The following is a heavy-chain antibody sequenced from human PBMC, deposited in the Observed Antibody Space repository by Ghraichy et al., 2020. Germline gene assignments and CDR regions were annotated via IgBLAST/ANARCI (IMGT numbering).Heavy chain of an antibody. D-gene: IGHD3-16*01. CDR1: GYSITSPYH. CDR2: TYHGGAT. V-gene: IGHV4-38-2*02. J-gene: IGHJ3*01. CDR3: VRDMTTLVPRPNGEFDV. Sequence: SETLSLTCTVSGYSITSPYHWDWIRQPPGKGLEWIAMTYHGGATYYNPSLKSRVTMSIYTSQSQFSLKLSPVTAADTAIYYCVRDMTTLVPRPNGEFDVWRQGTMVTVSS.